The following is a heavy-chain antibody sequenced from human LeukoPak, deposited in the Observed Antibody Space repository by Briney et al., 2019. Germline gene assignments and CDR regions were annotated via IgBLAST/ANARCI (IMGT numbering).Heavy chain of an antibody. Sequence: GGSLRLSCAASGFTVSSNYMSWVRQAPGKGLEWVSVIYSGGSTYYADSVKGRFTISRDNSKNTLYLQMNSLSVKDTAFCYCAKDLANSWTIDYWGQGTLVTVSS. CDR2: IYSGGST. CDR1: GFTVSSNY. J-gene: IGHJ4*02. V-gene: IGHV3-53*05. D-gene: IGHD1-1*01. CDR3: AKDLANSWTIDY.